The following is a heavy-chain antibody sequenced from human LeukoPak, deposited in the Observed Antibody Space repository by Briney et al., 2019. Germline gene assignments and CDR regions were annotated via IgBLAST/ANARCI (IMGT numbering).Heavy chain of an antibody. CDR2: IYYSGST. V-gene: IGHV4-59*08. J-gene: IGHJ5*02. D-gene: IGHD6-19*01. CDR3: ARRIAVAGTNWFDP. Sequence: SETLSLTCTVSGGSISSYYWSWIRQPPGKGLEWIGYIYYSGSTNYNPSLKSRVTISVDTSKNQFSLKLSSVTAADTAVYYRARRIAVAGTNWFDPWGQGTLVTVSS. CDR1: GGSISSYY.